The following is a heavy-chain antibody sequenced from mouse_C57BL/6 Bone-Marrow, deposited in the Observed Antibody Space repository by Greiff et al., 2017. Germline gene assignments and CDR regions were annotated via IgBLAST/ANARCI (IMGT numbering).Heavy chain of an antibody. J-gene: IGHJ4*01. CDR3: TTYSYGYDDYVIDY. Sequence: VQLQQSGAELVRPGASVKLSCTASGFNIQDDYMHWVKQRPEQGLEWIGWIDPENGDTEYASTFQGKGIISADPPSNTAYLQLSSLTSEDTAVYYCTTYSYGYDDYVIDYWGQGTSVTVSS. V-gene: IGHV14-4*01. CDR2: IDPENGDT. D-gene: IGHD2-2*01. CDR1: GFNIQDDY.